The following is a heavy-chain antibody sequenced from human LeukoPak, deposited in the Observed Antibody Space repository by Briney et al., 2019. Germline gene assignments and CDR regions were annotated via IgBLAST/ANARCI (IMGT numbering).Heavy chain of an antibody. J-gene: IGHJ4*02. CDR2: IRYGGRNK. Sequence: GGSLRLSCAASGFTFSSYGMHWLRQAPGKGLEWVALIRYGGRNKNYVDSVKGRFTLSRDNSKNTLYLQMNSLRAEDTAVYYCAKSVPAIRGEIDYWGQGTLVTVSS. CDR3: AKSVPAIRGEIDY. D-gene: IGHD3-10*01. CDR1: GFTFSSYG. V-gene: IGHV3-30*02.